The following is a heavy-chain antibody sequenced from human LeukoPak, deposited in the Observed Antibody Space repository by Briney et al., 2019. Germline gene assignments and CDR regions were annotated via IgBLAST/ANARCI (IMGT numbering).Heavy chain of an antibody. J-gene: IGHJ6*02. CDR2: ISGSGGST. V-gene: IGHV3-23*01. D-gene: IGHD5-24*01. CDR1: GFTFSSYA. Sequence: TGGSLRLSCAASGFTFSSYAMSWVRQAPGKGLEWVSAISGSGGSTYYADSVKGRFTISRDNSKNTLYLQMNSLRAEDTAVYYCARDQVSRWGYYYGMDVWGQGTTVTVSS. CDR3: ARDQVSRWGYYYGMDV.